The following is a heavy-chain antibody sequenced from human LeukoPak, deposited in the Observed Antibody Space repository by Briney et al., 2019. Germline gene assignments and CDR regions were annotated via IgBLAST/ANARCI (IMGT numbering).Heavy chain of an antibody. CDR1: GFTFSSYS. J-gene: IGHJ3*02. CDR3: AKDTVARAFDI. V-gene: IGHV3-21*01. CDR2: ISSSSSYI. D-gene: IGHD6-19*01. Sequence: GGSLRLSCAASGFTFSSYSMNWVRQAPGKGLEWVSSISSSSSYIYYADSVKGRFTISRDNSKNTLYLQMNSLRAEDTAVYYCAKDTVARAFDIWGQGTMVTVSS.